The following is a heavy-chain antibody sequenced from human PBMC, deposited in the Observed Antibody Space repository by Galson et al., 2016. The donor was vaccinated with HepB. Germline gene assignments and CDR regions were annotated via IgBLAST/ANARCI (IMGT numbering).Heavy chain of an antibody. CDR2: IKSDGSNI. CDR3: STLRDFWSG. J-gene: IGHJ4*02. V-gene: IGHV3-74*01. D-gene: IGHD3-3*01. Sequence: SLRLSCAASGFTFSNHDMNWVRQAPGKGLAWVSQIKSDGSNINYADSVKGRFTISRDNAGNTLYLQMNSLRAEDTAVYYCSTLRDFWSGWGQGTLVTVSP. CDR1: GFTFSNHD.